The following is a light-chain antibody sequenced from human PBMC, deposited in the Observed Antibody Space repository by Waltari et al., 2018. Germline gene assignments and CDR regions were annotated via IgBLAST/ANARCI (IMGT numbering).Light chain of an antibody. V-gene: IGKV2-30*02. J-gene: IGKJ4*01. Sequence: DVVMTQSPLSLPITPGQAASIPCRSGQTLLHSNGKTYLSWYQQKPGQPPRRLIYEVSNVDSGVPDRFSGSGAGTDFTLKISRVEAEDVGVYFCGQGTHFPLTFGGGTKVEIK. CDR3: GQGTHFPLT. CDR2: EVS. CDR1: QTLLHSNGKTY.